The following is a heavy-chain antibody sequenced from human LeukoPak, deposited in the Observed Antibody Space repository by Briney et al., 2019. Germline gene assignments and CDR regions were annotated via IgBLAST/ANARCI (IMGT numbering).Heavy chain of an antibody. V-gene: IGHV3-7*03. CDR1: GFTFNNYW. J-gene: IGHJ4*02. Sequence: GGSLRLSCAASGFTFNNYWMSWVRQAPGKGLEWVANIKQDGSQKNYVDSVKGRFTISRDNAKNSLYLQMNSLRAEDTAVYYCARLGLPDYWGQGILVTVSS. D-gene: IGHD2-21*01. CDR2: IKQDGSQK. CDR3: ARLGLPDY.